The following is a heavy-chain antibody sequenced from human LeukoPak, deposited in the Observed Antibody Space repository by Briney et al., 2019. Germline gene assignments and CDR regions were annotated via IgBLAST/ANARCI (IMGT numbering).Heavy chain of an antibody. Sequence: ASVEVSCKASGYTFTSYYMHWVRQAPGQGLEWMGIINPDDGSTSYAQKFQGRVTMTRDTSTTTVYMELSSLGSEDTAIYYCARMATWGQGTLVTVSS. CDR3: ARMAT. V-gene: IGHV1-46*01. D-gene: IGHD5-24*01. CDR1: GYTFTSYY. CDR2: INPDDGST. J-gene: IGHJ5*02.